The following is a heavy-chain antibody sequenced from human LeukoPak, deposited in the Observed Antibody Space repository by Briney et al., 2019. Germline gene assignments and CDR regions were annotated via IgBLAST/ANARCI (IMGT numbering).Heavy chain of an antibody. V-gene: IGHV1-18*01. Sequence: ASVKVSCKASGYTFTSYGISWVPQAPGQGLEWMGWISAYNGKTNYAQKLQGRVTMTTDTSTSTAYMELRSLRSDDTAVYYCARAASRVVPAAMGGNWFDPWGQGTLVTVSS. J-gene: IGHJ5*02. CDR2: ISAYNGKT. CDR1: GYTFTSYG. D-gene: IGHD2-2*01. CDR3: ARAASRVVPAAMGGNWFDP.